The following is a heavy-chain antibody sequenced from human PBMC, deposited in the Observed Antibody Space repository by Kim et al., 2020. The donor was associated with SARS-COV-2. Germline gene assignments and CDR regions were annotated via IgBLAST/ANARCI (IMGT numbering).Heavy chain of an antibody. CDR2: IYYSGTT. V-gene: IGHV4-39*07. J-gene: IGHJ4*02. D-gene: IGHD2-2*01. CDR1: GDSISSTAYY. CDR3: ARLPRGYCSSAFCYSFDS. Sequence: SETLSLTCTVSGDSISSTAYYWSWIRQSPVKGLEWIGFIYYSGTTYYNPSLESRVTISVETSKSQFSLKLASMTAADTAVYYCARLPRGYCSSAFCYSFDSWGQGTLVTVSS.